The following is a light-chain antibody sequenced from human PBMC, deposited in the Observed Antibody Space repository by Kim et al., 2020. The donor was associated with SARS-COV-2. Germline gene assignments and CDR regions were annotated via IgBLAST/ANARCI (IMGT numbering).Light chain of an antibody. CDR1: SLRSYY. J-gene: IGLJ2*01. CDR3: NSRDSSDNHVV. Sequence: AVGKTVRITCQGDSLRSYYESWYQQKPGQAPLLVIYGKNNRPSGIPDRFSGSSSGNTASLTITGAQAEDEADYYCNSRDSSDNHVVFGGGTKLTVL. CDR2: GKN. V-gene: IGLV3-19*01.